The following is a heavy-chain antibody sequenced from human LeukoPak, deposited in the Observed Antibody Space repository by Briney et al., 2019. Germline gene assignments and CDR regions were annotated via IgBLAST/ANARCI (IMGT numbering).Heavy chain of an antibody. V-gene: IGHV3-33*01. CDR3: ARGPSEDGILTGPFDY. J-gene: IGHJ4*02. Sequence: GGSLRLSCAASGFTFSSYGMHWVRQAPGKGLEWVAVIWYDGSNKYYADSVKGRFTISRDNSKNTLYLQMNSLRAEDTAVYYCARGPSEDGILTGPFDYWGQGTLVTVSS. CDR2: IWYDGSNK. CDR1: GFTFSSYG. D-gene: IGHD3-9*01.